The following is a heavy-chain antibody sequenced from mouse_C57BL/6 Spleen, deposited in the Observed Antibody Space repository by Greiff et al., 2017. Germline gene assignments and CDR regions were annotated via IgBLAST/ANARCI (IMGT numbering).Heavy chain of an antibody. Sequence: QVQLQQPGAELVKPGASVKRSCKASGYTFTSYWITGVKQRPGQGLEWIGDIYPGSGSPNYNEKFKSKATLTVDTSSSTAYMQLSSLTSEDSAVYYCARYYGSSPDYWGQGTTLTVSS. CDR2: IYPGSGSP. V-gene: IGHV1-55*01. J-gene: IGHJ2*01. D-gene: IGHD1-1*01. CDR3: ARYYGSSPDY. CDR1: GYTFTSYW.